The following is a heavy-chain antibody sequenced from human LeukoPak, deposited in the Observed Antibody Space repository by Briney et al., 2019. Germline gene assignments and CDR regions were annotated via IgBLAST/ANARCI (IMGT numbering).Heavy chain of an antibody. CDR3: ARGLTGVWFGELSDDY. Sequence: GGSLRLSCAASGSTFSSYSMNWVRQAPGKGLEWVSSISSSSSYIYYADSVKGRFTISRDNAKNSLYLQMNSLRAEDTAVYYCARGLTGVWFGELSDDYWGQGTLVTVSS. J-gene: IGHJ4*02. CDR2: ISSSSSYI. V-gene: IGHV3-21*01. CDR1: GSTFSSYS. D-gene: IGHD3-10*01.